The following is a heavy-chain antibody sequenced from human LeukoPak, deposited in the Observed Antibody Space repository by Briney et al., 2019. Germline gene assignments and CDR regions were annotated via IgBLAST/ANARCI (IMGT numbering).Heavy chain of an antibody. J-gene: IGHJ4*02. CDR1: GFTFSSYS. Sequence: GGSLRLSCAASGFTFSSYSMNWVRQAPGKGLEWVSYISSSSSTLYYADSVKGRFTISRDNAKNSLYLQMNSLRAEDTAVYYCARDGGIAAAGYYFDYWGQGTLVTVSS. V-gene: IGHV3-48*01. CDR3: ARDGGIAAAGYYFDY. D-gene: IGHD6-13*01. CDR2: ISSSSSTL.